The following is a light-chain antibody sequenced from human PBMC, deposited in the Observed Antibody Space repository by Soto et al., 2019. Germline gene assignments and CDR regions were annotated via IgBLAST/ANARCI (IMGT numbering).Light chain of an antibody. CDR2: AAS. V-gene: IGKV1-39*01. J-gene: IGKJ3*01. Sequence: DIQMTQSPSSLSASVGDRVTITCRASQSITNSLNWYQHKPGKAPTLVVYAASSLQSGVPSRFSGNGSGTDFTLTISSLQHEDFATYFCQQGRSMPFTFGPGTKVDIK. CDR3: QQGRSMPFT. CDR1: QSITNS.